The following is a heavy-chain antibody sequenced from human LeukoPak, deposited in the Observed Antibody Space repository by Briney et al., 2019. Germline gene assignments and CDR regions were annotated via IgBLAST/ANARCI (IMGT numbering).Heavy chain of an antibody. CDR1: GFTFSSYG. CDR2: ISYDGSNK. J-gene: IGHJ6*02. Sequence: GGSLRLSCAASGFTFSSYGMHWVRQAPGKGLEWVAVISYDGSNKYYADSEKGRFTISRDNSKNTLYLQMNSLRAEDTAVYYCAKGESWDYDFWSGYYRGPHYYYYYGMDVWGQGTTVTVSS. D-gene: IGHD3-3*01. V-gene: IGHV3-30*18. CDR3: AKGESWDYDFWSGYYRGPHYYYYYGMDV.